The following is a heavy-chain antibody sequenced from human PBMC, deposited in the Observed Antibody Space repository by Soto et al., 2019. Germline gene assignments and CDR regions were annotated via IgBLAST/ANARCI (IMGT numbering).Heavy chain of an antibody. D-gene: IGHD3-22*01. J-gene: IGHJ3*02. Sequence: QVQLVESGGGVVQPGRSLRLSCAASGFTFSSYGMHWVRQAPGKGLEWVAVIWYDGSNKYYADSVKGRFTISRDNSKNTLYLQMNSLRAEDTAVYYCAREESSGYSVDAFDIWGQGTMVTVSS. CDR2: IWYDGSNK. CDR1: GFTFSSYG. V-gene: IGHV3-33*01. CDR3: AREESSGYSVDAFDI.